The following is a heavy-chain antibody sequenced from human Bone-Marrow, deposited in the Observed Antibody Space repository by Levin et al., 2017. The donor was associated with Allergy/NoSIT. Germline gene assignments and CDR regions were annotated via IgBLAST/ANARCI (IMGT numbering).Heavy chain of an antibody. V-gene: IGHV4-34*01. CDR2: INHSGST. D-gene: IGHD3-10*01. Sequence: SQTLSLTCAVYGESFSGHYWSWIRQPPGKGLEWIGEINHSGSTNYNPSLKSRVTTSVDTSKNQFSLRLSSVTAADTAVYYCAGGPLNGSGVWSAFDIWGQGTMVTVSS. CDR1: GESFSGHY. CDR3: AGGPLNGSGVWSAFDI. J-gene: IGHJ3*02.